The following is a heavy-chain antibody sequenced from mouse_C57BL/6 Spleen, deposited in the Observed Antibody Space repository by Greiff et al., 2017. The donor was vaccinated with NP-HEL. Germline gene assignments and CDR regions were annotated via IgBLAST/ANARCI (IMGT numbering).Heavy chain of an antibody. V-gene: IGHV2-6-1*01. D-gene: IGHD1-1*01. J-gene: IGHJ3*01. CDR1: GFSLTSYG. Sequence: QVQLQQSGPGLVAPSQSLSITCTVSGFSLTSYGVHWVRQPPGKGLEWLVVIRSDGSTTYNSALKSRLSISKDNAKSQVFLKMNSLQTDDTAMYYCARHHYGSPAWFAYWGQGTLVTVSA. CDR2: IRSDGST. CDR3: ARHHYGSPAWFAY.